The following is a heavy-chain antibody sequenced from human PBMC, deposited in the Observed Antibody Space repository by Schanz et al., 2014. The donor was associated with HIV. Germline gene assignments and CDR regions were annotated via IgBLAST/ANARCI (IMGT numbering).Heavy chain of an antibody. CDR3: AKDMGGVVPAAPFYYYGMDV. V-gene: IGHV3-30*04. CDR1: GFIFSSYA. Sequence: QVQLVESGGGVVQPGRSLRLSCAASGFIFSSYAMHWVRQAPGKGLEWVAVISYDGTNEYYADSVKGRFTISRDNSKNTLFLQMNSLRAEDTALYYCAKDMGGVVPAAPFYYYGMDVWGQGTTVTVSS. CDR2: ISYDGTNE. J-gene: IGHJ6*02. D-gene: IGHD2-2*01.